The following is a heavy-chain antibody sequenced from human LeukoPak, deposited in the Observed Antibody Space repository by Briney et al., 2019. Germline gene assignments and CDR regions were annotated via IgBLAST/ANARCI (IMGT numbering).Heavy chain of an antibody. CDR3: ARRKRSGCSSTSCLLNWFDP. V-gene: IGHV4-34*01. D-gene: IGHD2-2*01. CDR1: GGSFSGYY. CDR2: NNHSGST. J-gene: IGHJ5*02. Sequence: SETLSLTCAVYGGSFSGYYWSWIRQPPGKGLEWIGENNHSGSTNYNPSLKSRVTISVDTSKNQFSLKLSSVTAADTAVYYCARRKRSGCSSTSCLLNWFDPWGQGTLVTVSS.